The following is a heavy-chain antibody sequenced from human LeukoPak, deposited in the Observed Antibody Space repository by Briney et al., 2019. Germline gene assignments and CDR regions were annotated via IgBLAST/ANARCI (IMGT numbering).Heavy chain of an antibody. Sequence: SETLSLTCTVSGGSISSSSYYWGWIRQPPGKGLEWIGSIYYSGSTYYNPSLKSRVTISVDTSKNQFSLKLSSVTAADTAVYYCSRPTMVRGVIDYWGQGTLVTVSS. J-gene: IGHJ4*02. CDR1: GGSISSSSYY. CDR3: SRPTMVRGVIDY. D-gene: IGHD3-10*01. V-gene: IGHV4-39*01. CDR2: IYYSGST.